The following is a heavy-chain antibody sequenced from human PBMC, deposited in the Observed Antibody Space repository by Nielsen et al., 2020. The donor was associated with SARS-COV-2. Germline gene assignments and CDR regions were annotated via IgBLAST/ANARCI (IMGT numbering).Heavy chain of an antibody. V-gene: IGHV4-61*08. Sequence: SETLSLTCTVSGGSISSGDYYWSWIRQPPGKGLEWIRYIYYSGSTNYNPSLKSRVTISVDTSKNQFSLKLSSVTAADTAVYYCAREGVTMVRGVIEFIFCDYWGQGTLVTVSS. CDR1: GGSISSGDYY. D-gene: IGHD3-10*01. CDR3: AREGVTMVRGVIEFIFCDY. J-gene: IGHJ4*02. CDR2: IYYSGST.